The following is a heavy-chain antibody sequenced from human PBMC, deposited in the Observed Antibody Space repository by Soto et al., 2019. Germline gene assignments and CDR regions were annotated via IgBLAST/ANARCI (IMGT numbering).Heavy chain of an antibody. CDR3: AALGYCSGGSCADY. D-gene: IGHD2-15*01. V-gene: IGHV4-39*01. J-gene: IGHJ4*02. CDR2: IYYSGST. Sequence: SETLSLTCTVSGGSISSSSYYWGWIRQPPGKGLEWIGSIYYSGSTYYNPSLKSRVTISVDTSKNQFSLKLSSVTAADTAVYYCAALGYCSGGSCADYWGQGTLVTVSS. CDR1: GGSISSSSYY.